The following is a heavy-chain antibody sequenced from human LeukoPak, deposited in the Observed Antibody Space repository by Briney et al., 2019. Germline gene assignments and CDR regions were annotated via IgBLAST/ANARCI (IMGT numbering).Heavy chain of an antibody. Sequence: ASVTVSCKSSGYTLTGYYLHWERQAPGQGLEWMGWINPNTGATHSAQKFQGRITMTRDTSISTAYMDLSRLRSDDTAVYYFASDRVGSGWPRPYYFEVWGQGTLVTVSS. D-gene: IGHD6-19*01. CDR1: GYTLTGYY. J-gene: IGHJ4*02. V-gene: IGHV1-2*02. CDR3: ASDRVGSGWPRPYYFEV. CDR2: INPNTGAT.